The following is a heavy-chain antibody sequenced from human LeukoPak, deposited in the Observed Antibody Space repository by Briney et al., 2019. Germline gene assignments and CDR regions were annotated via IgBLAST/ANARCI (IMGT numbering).Heavy chain of an antibody. CDR1: GGSISSYY. D-gene: IGHD6-13*01. Sequence: SETLSLTCTVSGGSISSYYWSWIRQPAGKGLEWIGRIYTSGSTNYNPSLKSRVTISVDTSRNQFSLQLNSVTAADTAVYYCARTPAGPPYYYMDVWGKGTTVTVSS. J-gene: IGHJ6*03. CDR2: IYTSGST. CDR3: ARTPAGPPYYYMDV. V-gene: IGHV4-4*07.